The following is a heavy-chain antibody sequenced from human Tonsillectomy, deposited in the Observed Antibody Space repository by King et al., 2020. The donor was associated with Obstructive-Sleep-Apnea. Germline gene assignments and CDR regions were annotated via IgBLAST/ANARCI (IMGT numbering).Heavy chain of an antibody. CDR1: GFNLIGYY. J-gene: IGHJ2*01. CDR3: ARGPKTWYFDL. CDR2: FSLDSGGT. Sequence: VQLVESGAELRRPGASVKVSCKPSGFNLIGYYIHWVRQAPGQGLEWMGWFSLDSGGTHYPNNFRGRVTMTWETSSRTASMELTSLTSHDTAVYYCARGPKTWYFDLSGPGTLVTVSS. V-gene: IGHV1-2*02.